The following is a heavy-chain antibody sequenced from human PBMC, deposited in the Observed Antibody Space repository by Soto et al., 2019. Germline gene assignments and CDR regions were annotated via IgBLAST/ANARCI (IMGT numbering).Heavy chain of an antibody. Sequence: ASETLSLTCTVSGGSISSYYWTWIRQPPGKGLEWTGYIYYSGSTNYNPSLKSRVTISVDTSKNQFSLKLSSVTAADTAVYYCARSKPVVVVAAAFDYWGQGTLVTVSS. CDR1: GGSISSYY. CDR2: IYYSGST. V-gene: IGHV4-59*01. J-gene: IGHJ4*02. D-gene: IGHD2-15*01. CDR3: ARSKPVVVVAAAFDY.